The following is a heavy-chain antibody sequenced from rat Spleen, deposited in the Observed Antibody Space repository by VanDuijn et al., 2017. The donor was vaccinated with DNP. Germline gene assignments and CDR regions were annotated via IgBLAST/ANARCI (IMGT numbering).Heavy chain of an antibody. V-gene: IGHV5-7*01. CDR2: ISYDGSTT. Sequence: EVQLVESGGDLVQPGRSLKLSCAASGFTFSDYNMAWVRQAPKKGLEWVATISYDGSTTYYRDSVKGRFTISRDNARSTLFLQMDSLRSEDTATYYCARQTPEFGFNPDWYLDFWGPGTMVTVSS. J-gene: IGHJ1*01. CDR3: ARQTPEFGFNPDWYLDF. CDR1: GFTFSDYN. D-gene: IGHD1-3*01.